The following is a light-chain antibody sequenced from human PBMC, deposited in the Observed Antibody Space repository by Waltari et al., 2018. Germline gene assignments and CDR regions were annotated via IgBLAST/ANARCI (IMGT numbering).Light chain of an antibody. V-gene: IGKV3-15*01. CDR2: DAS. CDR1: QSVSNN. Sequence: EAMMTQSPATLSVSPGDRATLSCRASQSVSNNVAFFQQNPGQAPSLLIYDASTRATGVPARFSGSGSGTEFTLTISSLQTEDFAVYYCQQYNNWPLYTFGQGTKLEIK. CDR3: QQYNNWPLYT. J-gene: IGKJ2*01.